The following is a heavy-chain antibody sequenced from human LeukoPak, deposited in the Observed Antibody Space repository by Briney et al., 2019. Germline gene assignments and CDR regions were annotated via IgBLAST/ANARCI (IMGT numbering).Heavy chain of an antibody. Sequence: GGSLRLSCAASGFTFSSYSMNWVRQAPGKGLEWVSSISSSSSYIYYADSVKGRFTISRDNAKNSLYLQMNSLRAEDTAVYYCARGYCSGGSCLNPSYLSYWGQGTLVTVSS. CDR1: GFTFSSYS. V-gene: IGHV3-21*01. CDR3: ARGYCSGGSCLNPSYLSY. CDR2: ISSSSSYI. J-gene: IGHJ4*02. D-gene: IGHD2-15*01.